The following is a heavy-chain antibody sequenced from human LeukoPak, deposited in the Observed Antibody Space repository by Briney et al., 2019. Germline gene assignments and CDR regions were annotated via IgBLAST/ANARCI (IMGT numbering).Heavy chain of an antibody. CDR2: ISSSSSYI. CDR3: AKGAQYCSSTSCYDFRDYYHMDV. D-gene: IGHD2-2*01. CDR1: GFTFSSYS. Sequence: GGSLRLSCAASGFTFSSYSMNWVRQAPGKGLEWVSSISSSSSYIYYADSVKGRFTISRDNSKNSLYLQMNSLRAEDTALYYCAKGAQYCSSTSCYDFRDYYHMDVWGKGTTVTVSS. J-gene: IGHJ6*03. V-gene: IGHV3-21*04.